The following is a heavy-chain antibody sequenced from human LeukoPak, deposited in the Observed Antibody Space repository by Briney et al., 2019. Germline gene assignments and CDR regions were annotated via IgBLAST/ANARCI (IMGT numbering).Heavy chain of an antibody. CDR2: IYSGGST. V-gene: IGHV3-66*02. D-gene: IGHD4-17*01. J-gene: IGHJ3*02. CDR3: ARDSYGDYLLDI. CDR1: GFTVSSNY. Sequence: GGSLRLSCAASGFTVSSNYMSWVRQAPGKGLVWVSVIYSGGSTYYADSVKGRFTISRDNSKNTLYLQMNSLRAEDTAVYYCARDSYGDYLLDIWGQGTMVTVSS.